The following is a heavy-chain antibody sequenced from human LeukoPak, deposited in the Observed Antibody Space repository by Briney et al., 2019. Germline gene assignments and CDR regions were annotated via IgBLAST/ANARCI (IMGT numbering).Heavy chain of an antibody. CDR3: ARVPELNHNYYYYYMDV. J-gene: IGHJ6*03. V-gene: IGHV1-69*06. CDR2: IIPIFGTA. Sequence: ASVTVSCKASGGTFSSYAISWVRQAPGQGLEWMGGIIPIFGTANYAQKFQGRVTITADKSTSTAYMELSSLRSEDTAVYYCARVPELNHNYYYYYMDVWGKGTTVTVSS. CDR1: GGTFSSYA. D-gene: IGHD1-14*01.